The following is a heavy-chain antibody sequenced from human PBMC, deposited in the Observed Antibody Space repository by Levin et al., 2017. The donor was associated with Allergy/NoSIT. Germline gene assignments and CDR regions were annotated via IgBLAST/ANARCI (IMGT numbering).Heavy chain of an antibody. Sequence: ASVKVSCKASGYTFTGYYMHWVRQAPGQGLEWMGWINPNSGGTNYAQKFQGRVTMTRDTSISTAYMELSRLRSDDTAVYYCARVGAVAGYYYYGMDVWGQGTTVTVSS. CDR3: ARVGAVAGYYYYGMDV. V-gene: IGHV1-2*02. CDR2: INPNSGGT. D-gene: IGHD6-19*01. CDR1: GYTFTGYY. J-gene: IGHJ6*02.